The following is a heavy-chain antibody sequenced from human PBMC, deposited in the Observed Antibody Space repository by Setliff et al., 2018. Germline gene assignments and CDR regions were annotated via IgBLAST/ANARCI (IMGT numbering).Heavy chain of an antibody. J-gene: IGHJ4*02. Sequence: GASVKVSCKSSGFTFTDYGITWVRQVPGQGLEWMGWINNYNFNTQCAQKFQGRVTVTTDTSTTTAYMELRSLRADDTAVYYCARINFYVSSGYYYAPELWGQGTTVTVSS. CDR3: ARINFYVSSGYYYAPEL. CDR1: GFTFTDYG. CDR2: INNYNFNT. V-gene: IGHV1-18*01. D-gene: IGHD3-22*01.